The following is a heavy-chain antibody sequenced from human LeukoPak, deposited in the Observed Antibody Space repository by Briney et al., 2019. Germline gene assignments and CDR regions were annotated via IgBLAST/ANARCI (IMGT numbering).Heavy chain of an antibody. V-gene: IGHV3-64*01. D-gene: IGHD3-22*01. CDR1: GFTFSSYA. J-gene: IGHJ4*02. CDR2: ISSNGGST. Sequence: GGSLRLSCAASGFTFSSYAMHWVRQAPGKGLEYVSAISSNGGSTYYANSVKGRFTISRDNSKNTLYLQMGSLRAEDMAVYYCARAAMIDYWGQGTLVTVSS. CDR3: ARAAMIDY.